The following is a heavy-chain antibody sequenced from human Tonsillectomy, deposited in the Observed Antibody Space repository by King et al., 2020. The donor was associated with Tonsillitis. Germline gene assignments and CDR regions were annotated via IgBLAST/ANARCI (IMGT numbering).Heavy chain of an antibody. V-gene: IGHV4-39*01. CDR3: ARAPDYGDYTRYFDL. D-gene: IGHD4-17*01. CDR2: VYHSGST. CDR1: CGSISSSTYY. J-gene: IGHJ2*01. Sequence: QLQESVPGLVKPSETLSLTCTVSCGSISSSTYYSGWIRQPPGKGLEWIGNVYHSGSTAYNPSLKSRITISIDTSKNQFSLRLSSVTAADTAVYYCARAPDYGDYTRYFDLWGRGTLVTVSS.